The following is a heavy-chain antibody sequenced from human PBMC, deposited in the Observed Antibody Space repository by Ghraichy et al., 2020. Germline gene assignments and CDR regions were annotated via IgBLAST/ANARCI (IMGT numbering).Heavy chain of an antibody. D-gene: IGHD1-26*01. CDR2: ILGNGADT. Sequence: GGSLRLSCAASGFTFSSYIMNWVRQAPGKGLEWVSGILGNGADTYYAESVKGRFTISRDNSKNTLYLQMNSLRAEDTALYYCAKSLGNVWDLLSLDYWGQGTLVTVSS. V-gene: IGHV3-23*01. J-gene: IGHJ4*02. CDR3: AKSLGNVWDLLSLDY. CDR1: GFTFSSYI.